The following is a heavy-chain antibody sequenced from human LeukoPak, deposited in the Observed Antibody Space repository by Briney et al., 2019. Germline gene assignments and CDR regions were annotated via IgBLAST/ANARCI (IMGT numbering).Heavy chain of an antibody. J-gene: IGHJ4*02. Sequence: ASVKVSCKASGYTFTSYGISWVRLAPGQGLEWMGWISAYNGNTNYAQKLQGRVTMTTDTSTSTAYMELRSLRSDDTAVYYCARDLGHSSSWYNKVFDYWGQGTLVTVSS. CDR3: ARDLGHSSSWYNKVFDY. V-gene: IGHV1-18*01. CDR2: ISAYNGNT. D-gene: IGHD6-13*01. CDR1: GYTFTSYG.